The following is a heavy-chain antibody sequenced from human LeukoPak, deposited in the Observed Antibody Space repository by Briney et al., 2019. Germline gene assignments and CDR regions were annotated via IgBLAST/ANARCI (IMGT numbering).Heavy chain of an antibody. CDR2: ISYDGSNK. Sequence: PGRSLRLSCAASGFNFSRYSMHWVRQAPGKGLEWVAVISYDGSNKYYADSVRGRFSISRDNSKNTLYLQMSTLRPEDTAVYYCAKEYDGSSGYCDAFDIWGQGTVITVSS. CDR3: AKEYDGSSGYCDAFDI. D-gene: IGHD3-22*01. CDR1: GFNFSRYS. V-gene: IGHV3-30*18. J-gene: IGHJ3*02.